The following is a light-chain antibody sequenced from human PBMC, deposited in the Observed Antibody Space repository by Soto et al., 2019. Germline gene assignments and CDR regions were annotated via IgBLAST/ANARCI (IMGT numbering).Light chain of an antibody. CDR1: ESVSRNF. J-gene: IGKJ1*01. CDR3: QQYNNWPPTWT. V-gene: IGKV3-20*01. CDR2: GAS. Sequence: EIVLTQSPGTLSLSPGERATVSCRASESVSRNFLAWYQQKPGRAPRLLIYGASSRATGIPDRFSGSGSGTDFTLTISRLEPEDFAVYYCQQYNNWPPTWTFGQGTKVEIK.